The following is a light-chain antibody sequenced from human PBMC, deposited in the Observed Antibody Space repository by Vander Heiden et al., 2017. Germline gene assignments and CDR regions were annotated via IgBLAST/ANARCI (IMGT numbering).Light chain of an antibody. Sequence: QSVLTQPPSVSGARGQRVTISCTGSSSNIGAGYDVHWYQQLPGTAPKVLIYGNTNRPSGVPDRFSGSKSGTSASLVITGLQAEDEADYYCQSYDSSLSGSYVFGTGTKVTVL. CDR3: QSYDSSLSGSYV. V-gene: IGLV1-40*01. CDR2: GNT. CDR1: SSNIGAGYD. J-gene: IGLJ1*01.